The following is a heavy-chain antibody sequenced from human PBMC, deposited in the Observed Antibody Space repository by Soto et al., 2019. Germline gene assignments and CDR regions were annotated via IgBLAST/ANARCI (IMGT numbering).Heavy chain of an antibody. J-gene: IGHJ6*02. CDR3: ARDWGGDRIKAAPLLRWWEWLPKGRRNAMVD. V-gene: IGHV3-7*01. D-gene: IGHD3-3*01. CDR2: IKQDGSEK. Sequence: GGSLRLSCAASGFTFSSYWMCWVRPAPGKGREWVANIKQDGSEKYYVDSMKGCFTMSRDNAKHSLYLQMTSLRAEHTAVCYCARDWGGDRIKAAPLLRWWEWLPKGRRNAMVDWGQGTKVSV. CDR1: GFTFSSYW.